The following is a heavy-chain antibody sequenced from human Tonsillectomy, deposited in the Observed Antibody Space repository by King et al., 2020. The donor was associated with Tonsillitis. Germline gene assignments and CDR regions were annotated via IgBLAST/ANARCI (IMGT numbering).Heavy chain of an antibody. Sequence: VQLVESGGGLVQSGGSLRLSCAASGFTFSGYDMNWVRQAPGKGLEWVSGISVSGGSTYYADSVKGRFTISRDNSKNTLYLQVNSLRAEDTAVYYCAKDRPGSGREDYWGQGTLVIVSS. D-gene: IGHD3-10*01. V-gene: IGHV3-23*04. J-gene: IGHJ4*02. CDR1: GFTFSGYD. CDR3: AKDRPGSGREDY. CDR2: ISVSGGST.